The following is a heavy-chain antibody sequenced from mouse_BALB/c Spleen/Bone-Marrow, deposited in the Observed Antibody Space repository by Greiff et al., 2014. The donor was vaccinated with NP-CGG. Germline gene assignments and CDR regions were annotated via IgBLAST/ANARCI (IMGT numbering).Heavy chain of an antibody. D-gene: IGHD2-4*01. CDR3: TRDDYGY. J-gene: IGHJ2*01. V-gene: IGHV1S127*01. CDR1: GYTFTSYR. Sequence: QVQLQQPGAELVKPGASVKMSCKASGYTFTSYRMHWVKQRPGQGLEWIGTTDPSDSYTSYNQKFKGKATLTVDTSSSTAYMQLTSVTSEDSAVYYWTRDDYGYWGQGTTLTVSS. CDR2: TDPSDSYT.